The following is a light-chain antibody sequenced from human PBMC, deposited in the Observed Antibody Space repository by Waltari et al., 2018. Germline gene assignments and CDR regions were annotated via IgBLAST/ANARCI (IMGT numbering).Light chain of an antibody. CDR3: QSADSSGTYEV. J-gene: IGLJ2*01. CDR2: KDS. V-gene: IGLV3-25*03. CDR1: ALPQQY. Sequence: SYELTQPPSVSVSPGQTARLTCSGDALPQQYAYWYQQKPGQAPVLVIYKDSERPSGIPERCSGSSSGTTVTLTISGVQAEDEADYYCQSADSSGTYEVFGGGTKLTVL.